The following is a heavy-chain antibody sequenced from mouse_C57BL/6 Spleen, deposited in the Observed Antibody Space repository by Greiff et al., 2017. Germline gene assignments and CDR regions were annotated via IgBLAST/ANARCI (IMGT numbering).Heavy chain of an antibody. J-gene: IGHJ1*03. V-gene: IGHV2-6-1*01. CDR1: GFSLTSYG. Sequence: QVQLKESGPGLVAPSQSLSITCTVSGFSLTSYGVHWVRQPPGKGLEWLVVIWSDGSTTYNSALKSRLSISKDNSKGQVFLKMNSRQTDDTAMYYCARHKDYYGSSYDWYFDVWGTGTTVTVAS. CDR3: ARHKDYYGSSYDWYFDV. CDR2: IWSDGST. D-gene: IGHD1-1*01.